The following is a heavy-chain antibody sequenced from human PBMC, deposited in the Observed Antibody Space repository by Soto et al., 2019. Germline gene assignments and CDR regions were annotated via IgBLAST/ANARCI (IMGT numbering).Heavy chain of an antibody. J-gene: IGHJ4*02. Sequence: ASVKVSCKASGYTFTSYGISWVRQAPGQGLEWMGWISGYNGNTKYAQKLQGRVTMTTDTSTNTVYMELRSLRSDDTAVYYCAREWDNKSEHSSGWYDDFWGQGTLVTVSS. CDR3: AREWDNKSEHSSGWYDDF. D-gene: IGHD6-19*01. CDR2: ISGYNGNT. CDR1: GYTFTSYG. V-gene: IGHV1-18*01.